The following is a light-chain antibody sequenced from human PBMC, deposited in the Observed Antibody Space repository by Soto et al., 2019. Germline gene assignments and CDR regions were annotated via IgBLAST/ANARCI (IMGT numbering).Light chain of an antibody. CDR1: QIVNNRY. CDR3: QQYGDSPYT. V-gene: IGKV3-20*01. CDR2: DAA. Sequence: EFVVTQSPGTLSLSPGERATLPCRTSQIVNNRYLAWYQQKPGQAPRLLMYDAASRPGGIPERFSGSGFGTEFTLTISRLEPEDFAVYYCQQYGDSPYTFGQGTKVDIK. J-gene: IGKJ2*01.